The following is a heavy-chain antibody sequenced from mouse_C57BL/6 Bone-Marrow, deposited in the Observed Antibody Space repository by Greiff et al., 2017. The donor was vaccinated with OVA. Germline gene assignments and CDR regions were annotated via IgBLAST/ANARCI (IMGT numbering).Heavy chain of an antibody. Sequence: VQLQQPGAELVKPGASVKVSCKASGYTFTSYWMHWVKQRPGQGLEWIGDIYPGSGSTNYNEKFKSKATLTVDTSSSTAYMQLSSLTSEDSAVYYCARSLLTGTRDYWGQGTTLTVSS. CDR2: IYPGSGST. D-gene: IGHD4-1*01. J-gene: IGHJ2*01. CDR1: GYTFTSYW. V-gene: IGHV1-55*01. CDR3: ARSLLTGTRDY.